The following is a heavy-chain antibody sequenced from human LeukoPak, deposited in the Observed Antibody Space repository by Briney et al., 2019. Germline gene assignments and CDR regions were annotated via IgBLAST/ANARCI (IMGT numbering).Heavy chain of an antibody. CDR3: ARGRYGGNPLDY. D-gene: IGHD4-23*01. V-gene: IGHV3-72*01. Sequence: PGGSLRLSCAASGFTFSDHHMDRVRQAPGKGLEWVGRIRNKANTYTTQYAASVKGRFTISRDDSKNSLYLQMNSLKTEDTAVYYCARGRYGGNPLDYWGQGTLVTVSS. CDR2: IRNKANTYTT. CDR1: GFTFSDHH. J-gene: IGHJ4*02.